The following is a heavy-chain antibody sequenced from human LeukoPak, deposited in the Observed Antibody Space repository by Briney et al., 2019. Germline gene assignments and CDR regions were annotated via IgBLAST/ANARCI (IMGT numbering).Heavy chain of an antibody. J-gene: IGHJ4*02. CDR3: ARDRGWNWGFDY. V-gene: IGHV3-21*01. CDR2: ISSSSSYI. D-gene: IGHD1-7*01. CDR1: GFTFSSYS. Sequence: GGSLRLSCAASGFTFSSYSMNWVRQAPGKGLEWVSSISSSSSYIYYADSVKGRFTISRDNAKNPLYLQMNSLRAEDTAVYYCARDRGWNWGFDYWGQGTLVTVSS.